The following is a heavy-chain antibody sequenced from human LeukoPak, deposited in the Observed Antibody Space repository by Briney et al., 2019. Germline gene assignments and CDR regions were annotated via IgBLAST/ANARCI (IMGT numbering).Heavy chain of an antibody. CDR2: ISSSGTTM. V-gene: IGHV3-11*01. CDR1: GFTFSAYY. CDR3: ARKSAYHMDV. Sequence: GGSLRLSCAASGFTFSAYYMSWVRQAPGKGLECVSYISSSGTTMYYADSVKGRFTISRDNAKNSLYLQMNSLRAEDTAVYYCARKSAYHMDVWGQGTTVTVSS. J-gene: IGHJ6*02.